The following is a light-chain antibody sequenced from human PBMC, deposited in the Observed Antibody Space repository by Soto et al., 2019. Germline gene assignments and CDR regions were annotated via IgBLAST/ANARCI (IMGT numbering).Light chain of an antibody. CDR1: SSDVGGYNY. Sequence: QSAPTQPASVSGSPGQSITISCTGTSSDVGGYNYVSWYQQHPGKAPRVMIYEVTSRPSGVSDRFSGSKSGNTASLTISGLQVDDEADYYCSSFTSSGTRVFGTGTKLTVL. V-gene: IGLV2-14*01. J-gene: IGLJ1*01. CDR2: EVT. CDR3: SSFTSSGTRV.